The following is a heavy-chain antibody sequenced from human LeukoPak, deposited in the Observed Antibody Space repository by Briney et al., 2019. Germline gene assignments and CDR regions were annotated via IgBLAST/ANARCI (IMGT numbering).Heavy chain of an antibody. J-gene: IGHJ4*02. CDR3: ARESRYYDSSGYYRQGDFDY. CDR1: GYTFTSYG. V-gene: IGHV1-18*03. D-gene: IGHD3-22*01. Sequence: ASVKVSCKASGYTFTSYGISWVRQAPGQGLEWMGWISAYNGNTNYAQKLQGRVTMTTDTSTSTAYMELSSLRSEDMAVYYCARESRYYDSSGYYRQGDFDYWGQGTLVTVSS. CDR2: ISAYNGNT.